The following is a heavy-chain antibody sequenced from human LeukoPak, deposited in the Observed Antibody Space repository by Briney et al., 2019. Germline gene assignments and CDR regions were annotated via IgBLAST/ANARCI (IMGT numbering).Heavy chain of an antibody. Sequence: SETLTLTCTVSGGSISSYYWSWIRQPAGKGLEWIGRVYNTGSTNYNPSLKSRVTISVDTSKNQFSLKLSSVTAADTAVYYCTRDRGDYGGPDYWGRGTLVNVSS. V-gene: IGHV4-4*07. CDR1: GGSISSYY. J-gene: IGHJ4*02. CDR2: VYNTGST. D-gene: IGHD4-23*01. CDR3: TRDRGDYGGPDY.